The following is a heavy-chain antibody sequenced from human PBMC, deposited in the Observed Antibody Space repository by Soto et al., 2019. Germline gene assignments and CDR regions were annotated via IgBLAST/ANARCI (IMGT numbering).Heavy chain of an antibody. CDR3: ARCPTGGYYYGMDV. V-gene: IGHV4-39*01. J-gene: IGHJ6*02. CDR2: IYYSGST. Sequence: SETLSLTCTVSGGSISSSSYYWGWIRQPPGKGLELIGSIYYSGSTYYNPSLKSRVTISVDTSKNQFSLKLSSVTAADTAVYYCARCPTGGYYYGMDVWGQGTTVTVSS. CDR1: GGSISSSSYY.